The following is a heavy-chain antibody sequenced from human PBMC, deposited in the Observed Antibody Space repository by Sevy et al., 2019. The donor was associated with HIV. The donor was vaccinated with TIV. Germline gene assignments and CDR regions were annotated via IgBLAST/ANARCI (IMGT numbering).Heavy chain of an antibody. D-gene: IGHD3-22*01. CDR2: VKQDGSVK. V-gene: IGHV3-7*01. CDR3: ASWSSGRFDY. Sequence: GGSLRLSCAASGFTFSSYWMNWVRQAPGKGLEWVARVKQDGSVKYYVDSVKGRFTISRDNAKNSLYLQMNSLRAEDTAVYYCASWSSGRFDYWGQGTLVTVSS. J-gene: IGHJ4*02. CDR1: GFTFSSYW.